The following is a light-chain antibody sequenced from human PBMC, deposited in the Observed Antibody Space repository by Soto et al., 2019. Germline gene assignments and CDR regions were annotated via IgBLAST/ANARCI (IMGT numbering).Light chain of an antibody. CDR3: CSYGDSTTRV. J-gene: IGLJ1*01. CDR2: EGS. CDR1: SSDVGSFNF. V-gene: IGLV2-23*01. Sequence: QSALTQPASVSGSPGQSITISCTGTSSDVGSFNFVSWYQQHPGQAPKLMIYEGSKRPSGISNRFSGSKSGNTASLTISGLRAEDEADYYCCSYGDSTTRVFGTGTKLTVL.